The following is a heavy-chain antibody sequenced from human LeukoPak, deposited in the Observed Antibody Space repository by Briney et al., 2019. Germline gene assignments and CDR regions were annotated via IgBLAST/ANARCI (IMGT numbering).Heavy chain of an antibody. J-gene: IGHJ5*02. CDR3: ARVVARYGDLWWFAP. CDR1: GGTFSSYA. CDR2: ILPIFNRT. V-gene: IGHV1-69*13. Sequence: SVKVSCRASGGTFSSYAISWVRQAPGQGLEWMGGILPIFNRTNYARKFRDRVTITADGSTSTAYMELSSLRSEDTAVYYCARVVARYGDLWWFAPWGQGTLVTVSS. D-gene: IGHD4-17*01.